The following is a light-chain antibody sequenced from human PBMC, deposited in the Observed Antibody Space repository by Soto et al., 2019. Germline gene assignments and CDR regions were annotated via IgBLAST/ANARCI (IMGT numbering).Light chain of an antibody. CDR1: QSISSW. CDR2: DAS. Sequence: DIQMTQSPSTLSASVGDRVTITCRASQSISSWLAWYQQKPGKAPKLLIYDASSLESGVPSRCSGSGSGTEFTLTISSLQPDDFATYYCQQYNSYSRGTFGQGTKVEIK. CDR3: QQYNSYSRGT. V-gene: IGKV1-5*01. J-gene: IGKJ1*01.